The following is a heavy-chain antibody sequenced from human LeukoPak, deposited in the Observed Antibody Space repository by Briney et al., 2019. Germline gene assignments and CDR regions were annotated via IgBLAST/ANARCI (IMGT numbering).Heavy chain of an antibody. D-gene: IGHD3-3*01. Sequence: SETLSLTCTVSGGSISTYYWNWIRQPAGKGLEWIGRIYTTGITNYNPSLKSRVSVSVDTSKNQFSLKLRSTTTADTAVYYCARYRPSESRSGQVTSLDYWGQGTLVTVSS. V-gene: IGHV4-4*07. CDR3: ARYRPSESRSGQVTSLDY. J-gene: IGHJ4*02. CDR1: GGSISTYY. CDR2: IYTTGIT.